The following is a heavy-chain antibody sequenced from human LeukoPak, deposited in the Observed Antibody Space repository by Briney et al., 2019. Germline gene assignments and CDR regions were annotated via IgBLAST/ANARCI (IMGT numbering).Heavy chain of an antibody. CDR1: GGSFSGYH. CDR2: INHSGST. D-gene: IGHD3-3*01. J-gene: IGHJ3*02. V-gene: IGHV4-34*01. Sequence: SETLSLTCAVYGGSFSGYHWSWIRQPPGKGLEWIGEINHSGSTNYNPSLKSRVTISVDTSKNQFSLKLSSVTAADTAVYYCATSLRFLEWLLSTDHAFDIWGQGTMVTVSS. CDR3: ATSLRFLEWLLSTDHAFDI.